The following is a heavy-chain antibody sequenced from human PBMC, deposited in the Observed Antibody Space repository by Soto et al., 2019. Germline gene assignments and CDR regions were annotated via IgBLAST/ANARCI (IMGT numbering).Heavy chain of an antibody. D-gene: IGHD6-19*01. CDR1: GFTFSDYY. V-gene: IGHV3-11*01. J-gene: IGHJ4*02. CDR2: ISYSGSTI. Sequence: QVQLVESGGGLVEPGGSLRLSCATSGFTFSDYYMTWIRQAPGKELEWISYISYSGSTIYYADSVKGRFTISRDNAKNSLYLQMNSLRVEDTAVYYCARMAGSGWYGIEYWGQGTLVTVSS. CDR3: ARMAGSGWYGIEY.